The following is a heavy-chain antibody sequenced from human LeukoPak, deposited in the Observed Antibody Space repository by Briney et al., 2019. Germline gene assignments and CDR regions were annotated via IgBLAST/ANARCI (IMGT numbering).Heavy chain of an antibody. Sequence: GGSLRLSCAASGFTFSSYAMHWVRQAPGKGLEWVAVTSYDGRKKYYADSVKGRFIISRDNSKNEVYLQMNSLRTEDTAIYYCAKDWRATVVSPAHWGQGTLVTVSS. CDR1: GFTFSSYA. V-gene: IGHV3-30*18. D-gene: IGHD4-23*01. J-gene: IGHJ4*02. CDR2: TSYDGRKK. CDR3: AKDWRATVVSPAH.